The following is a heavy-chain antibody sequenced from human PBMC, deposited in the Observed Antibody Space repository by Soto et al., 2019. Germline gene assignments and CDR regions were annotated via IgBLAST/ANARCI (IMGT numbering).Heavy chain of an antibody. CDR1: GFTFSSYW. V-gene: IGHV3-74*01. CDR2: INSDGSST. Sequence: GGSLRLSCAASGFTFSSYWMHWVRQAPGKGLVWVSRINSDGSSTSYADSVKGRFTISRDNAKNTLYLQMNSLRAEDTAVYYCARDRRTNHYYYYMDVWGKGTTVTVSS. J-gene: IGHJ6*03. CDR3: ARDRRTNHYYYYMDV.